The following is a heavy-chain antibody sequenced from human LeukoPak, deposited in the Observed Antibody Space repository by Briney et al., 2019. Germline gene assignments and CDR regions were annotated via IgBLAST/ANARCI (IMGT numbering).Heavy chain of an antibody. CDR2: INSGGSST. Sequence: GGSLRLSCAASGFTFSSYWMHWVRQAPGKGLVWVSRINSGGSSTSYADSVKGRFTISRDNAKNTLYLQMNSLRAEDTAVYYCARDLDDPAIAAAGPNWFDPWGQGTLVTVSS. D-gene: IGHD6-13*01. CDR3: ARDLDDPAIAAAGPNWFDP. J-gene: IGHJ5*02. V-gene: IGHV3-74*01. CDR1: GFTFSSYW.